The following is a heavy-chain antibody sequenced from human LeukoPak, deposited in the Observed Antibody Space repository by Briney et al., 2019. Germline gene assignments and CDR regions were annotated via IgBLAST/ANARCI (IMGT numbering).Heavy chain of an antibody. D-gene: IGHD6-19*01. V-gene: IGHV6-1*01. CDR2: TYYRSKWYN. CDR3: ARVGEQWLVFFDY. Sequence: SQTLSLTCAISGDXVSSNSAGWNWIRQSPPRGLEWLGRTYYRSKWYNDYAVSVKSRITINPDTSKNQFSLQLNSVTPEDTAVYYCARVGEQWLVFFDYWGQGTLVTVSS. J-gene: IGHJ4*02. CDR1: GDXVSSNSAG.